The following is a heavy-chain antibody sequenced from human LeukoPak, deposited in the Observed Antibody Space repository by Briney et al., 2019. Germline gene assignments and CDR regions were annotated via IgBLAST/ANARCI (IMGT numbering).Heavy chain of an antibody. J-gene: IGHJ6*03. D-gene: IGHD1-26*01. V-gene: IGHV5-51*01. CDR1: GYSFTIYW. CDR3: ARGPAGSTNSFYYMDV. Sequence: GESLKISCKGSGYSFTIYWIGWVRQMPGKGLEWMGIIHPGDSDTRYSPSFQGQVTISADKSISTAYLQWSSLKASDTAIYYCARGPAGSTNSFYYMDVWGKGTTVTVSS. CDR2: IHPGDSDT.